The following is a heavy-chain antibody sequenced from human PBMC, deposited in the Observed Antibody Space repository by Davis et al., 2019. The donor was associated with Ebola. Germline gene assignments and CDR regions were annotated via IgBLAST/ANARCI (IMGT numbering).Heavy chain of an antibody. CDR3: ARGPANWNDFDF. CDR1: GGSISGYF. CDR2: ISYTGST. Sequence: MPSETLSLTCTVSGGSISGYFWSWIRQPPGKEPEWIGYISYTGSTNYNPSLKSRVTISADTSKNQFSLKLRSVTAADTAVYFCARGPANWNDFDFWGQGTLVTVSS. J-gene: IGHJ4*02. D-gene: IGHD1-1*01. V-gene: IGHV4-59*01.